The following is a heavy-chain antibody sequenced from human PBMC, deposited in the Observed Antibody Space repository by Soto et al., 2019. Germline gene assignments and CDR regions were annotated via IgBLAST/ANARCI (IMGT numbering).Heavy chain of an antibody. Sequence: QPGGSLRLSCAASGFTFSTYAMSWVRLAPGKGLEWVSCITGSGTSTYYADSVKGRFTISRDNAKNTLYLHLNSLRAEDTAVYYCAKSWAYHDILETSDYWGQGTLVTVSS. D-gene: IGHD3-9*01. CDR1: GFTFSTYA. J-gene: IGHJ4*02. CDR3: AKSWAYHDILETSDY. CDR2: ITGSGTST. V-gene: IGHV3-23*01.